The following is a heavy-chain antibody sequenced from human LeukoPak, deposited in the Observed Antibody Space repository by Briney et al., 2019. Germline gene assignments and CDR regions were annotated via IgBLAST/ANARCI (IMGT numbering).Heavy chain of an antibody. CDR1: GYTFTGFF. CDR3: AIGARLFDYYYMDV. D-gene: IGHD6-6*01. CDR2: INPNSGGT. J-gene: IGHJ6*03. V-gene: IGHV1-2*02. Sequence: ASVKVSRKASGYTFTGFFMHWVGQAPGQGLGGMGWINPNSGGTNYAQKFQGRVTKTRDTSISTAYMELGRLRSDDTAVYYCAIGARLFDYYYMDVWGKGTTVTVSS.